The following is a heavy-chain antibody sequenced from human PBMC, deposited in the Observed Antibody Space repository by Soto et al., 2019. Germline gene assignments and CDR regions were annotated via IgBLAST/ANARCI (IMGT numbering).Heavy chain of an antibody. Sequence: GESLKISCKGSGYSFTSYWIGWVRQMPGKGLEWMGIIYPGDSDTRYSPSFQGQVTISADKSISTAYLQWSSLKASDTAMYYCARGEIVGATFYYYNGMDVWGQGTTVTVSS. CDR2: IYPGDSDT. D-gene: IGHD1-26*01. J-gene: IGHJ6*02. CDR1: GYSFTSYW. V-gene: IGHV5-51*01. CDR3: ARGEIVGATFYYYNGMDV.